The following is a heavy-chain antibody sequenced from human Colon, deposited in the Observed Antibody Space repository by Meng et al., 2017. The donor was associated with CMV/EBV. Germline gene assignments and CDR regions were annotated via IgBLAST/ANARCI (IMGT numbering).Heavy chain of an antibody. CDR2: IFHSGSA. Sequence: CTVSGGSIASSYPYWAWIRQPPGKSPEWIGSIFHSGSAHYNPSLKSRVTISVDKSKNQFSLKVVSLTAADTAVYYCVRDATSTAWLDPWGQGTLVTVSS. J-gene: IGHJ5*02. CDR3: VRDATSTAWLDP. V-gene: IGHV4-39*07. CDR1: GGSIASSYPY.